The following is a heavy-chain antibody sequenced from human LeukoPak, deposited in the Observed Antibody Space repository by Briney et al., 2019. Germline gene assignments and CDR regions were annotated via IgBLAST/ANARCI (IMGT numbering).Heavy chain of an antibody. CDR2: IYYSGST. Sequence: PSETLSLTCTVSGGSISSYYWNWIRQPPGKGLEWIGYIYYSGSTNYNPSLKSRVTISVDMSKNQFSLKLSSVTTADTAVYYCARGDSYGTFDYWGQGTLVTVSS. CDR1: GGSISSYY. V-gene: IGHV4-59*01. CDR3: ARGDSYGTFDY. D-gene: IGHD5-18*01. J-gene: IGHJ4*02.